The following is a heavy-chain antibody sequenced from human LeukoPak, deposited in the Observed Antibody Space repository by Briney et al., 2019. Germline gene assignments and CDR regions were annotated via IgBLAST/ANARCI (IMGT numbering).Heavy chain of an antibody. D-gene: IGHD3-3*01. V-gene: IGHV4-34*01. CDR1: GGSFSGYY. Sequence: PSETLSLTCAVYGGSFSGYYWSWIRQPPGKGLEWIGEINHSGSTNYNPSLKSRVTISVDTSKNQFSLKLSSVTAADTAVYYCARGRGGDRYYDFWSGYPLFDYWGQGTLVTVSS. CDR2: INHSGST. CDR3: ARGRGGDRYYDFWSGYPLFDY. J-gene: IGHJ4*02.